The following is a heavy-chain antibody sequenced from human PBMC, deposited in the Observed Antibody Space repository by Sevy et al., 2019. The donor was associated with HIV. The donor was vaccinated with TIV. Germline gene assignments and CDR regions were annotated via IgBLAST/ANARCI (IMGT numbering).Heavy chain of an antibody. CDR3: ARDWGVGNYRAMDV. J-gene: IGHJ6*02. CDR1: GFNVNDIY. D-gene: IGHD3-16*01. Sequence: GGSLRPSCAASGFNVNDIYINWVRQAPGKGLEWVSVMYSGGGTYYADSVKGRFTISRDDSKNTLYLRMSSLRVEDAAVYYCARDWGVGNYRAMDVWGPGTTVTVSS. V-gene: IGHV3-53*01. CDR2: MYSGGGT.